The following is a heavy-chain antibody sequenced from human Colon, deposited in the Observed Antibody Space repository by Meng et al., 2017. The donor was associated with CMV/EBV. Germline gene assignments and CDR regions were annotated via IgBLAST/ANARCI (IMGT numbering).Heavy chain of an antibody. CDR2: IYSGDST. D-gene: IGHD5-12*01. CDR1: GFTVSSHF. CDR3: ARDSGGGYGTNFPDY. J-gene: IGHJ4*02. V-gene: IGHV3-53*01. Sequence: GESGGGFVRPGGSLRLSCAASGFTVSSHFMSWVRQAPGKGLEWVSVIYSGDSTYYADSVKGRFTISRDNSKNTLYLQMNSLRAEDTAVYYCARDSGGGYGTNFPDYWGQGTLVTVSS.